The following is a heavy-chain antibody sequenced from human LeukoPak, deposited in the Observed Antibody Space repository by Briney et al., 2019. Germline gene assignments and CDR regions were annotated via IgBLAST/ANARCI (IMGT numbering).Heavy chain of an antibody. CDR2: ISGSGGST. D-gene: IGHD3-16*01. CDR3: VKIVMAGGYFDY. Sequence: HPGGSLRLSCEASGFTFSSYDMNWVREAPGKGLEWVSVISGSGGSTDYADSVKGRFTISRDNSKNTLYFQMSSLRPEDTAVYYCVKIVMAGGYFDYWGQGTLVTVSS. J-gene: IGHJ4*02. V-gene: IGHV3-23*01. CDR1: GFTFSSYD.